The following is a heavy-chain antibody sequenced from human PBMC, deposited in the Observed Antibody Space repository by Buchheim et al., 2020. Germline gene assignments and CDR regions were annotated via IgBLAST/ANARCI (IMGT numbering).Heavy chain of an antibody. V-gene: IGHV3-23*01. CDR3: AKDGLLRFLEWLSPYYFDY. CDR2: ISASGGST. CDR1: GFTFSSYG. Sequence: EVQLLESGGGLVQPGGSLRLSCAASGFTFSSYGMSWVRQAPGKGLEWVSGISASGGSTYYADSVKGRFTISRDNSKNTLYLQMNSLRAEDTAVYYCAKDGLLRFLEWLSPYYFDYWGQGTL. D-gene: IGHD3-3*01. J-gene: IGHJ4*02.